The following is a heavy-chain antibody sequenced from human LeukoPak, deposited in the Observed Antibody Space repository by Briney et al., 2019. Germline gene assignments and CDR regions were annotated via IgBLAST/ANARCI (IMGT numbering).Heavy chain of an antibody. CDR3: VGGNYWFDP. Sequence: SQTLSLTCATSGDSVSSNSAAWTWIRQSPSRGLEWLGRTYYRSKWYNDYAVSVKSRITINPDTSKNQFSLQLNSMTPEDTAVYYCVGGNYWFDPWGQGTLVTVSS. J-gene: IGHJ5*02. D-gene: IGHD1-26*01. CDR2: TYYRSKWYN. V-gene: IGHV6-1*01. CDR1: GDSVSSNSAA.